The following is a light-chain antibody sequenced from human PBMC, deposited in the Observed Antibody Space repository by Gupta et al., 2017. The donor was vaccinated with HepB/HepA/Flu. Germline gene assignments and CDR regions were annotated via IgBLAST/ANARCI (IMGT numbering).Light chain of an antibody. V-gene: IGKV3-15*01. J-gene: IGKJ1*01. CDR3: QQDNNWPWT. CDR1: QSVHIN. CDR2: GAS. Sequence: EIVMTQSPATLSVSPGERVALFCRASQSVHINLAWIQQKPGQAPRVLFYGASTRATGVPARFIGSGSRTEFTLTITSLHSEDVAVYFCQQDNNWPWTCGQGTKVEI.